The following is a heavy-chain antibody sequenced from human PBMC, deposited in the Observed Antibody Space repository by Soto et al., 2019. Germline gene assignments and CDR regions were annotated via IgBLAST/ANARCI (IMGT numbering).Heavy chain of an antibody. CDR3: VRDGAVAGNINFDF. D-gene: IGHD6-19*01. V-gene: IGHV1-3*01. CDR1: GYIFTNYA. CDR2: INAGDGNT. Sequence: QVQLVQSGAEVKRPGASVKVSCKASGYIFTNYAVHWVRQAPGQRLEWMGWINAGDGNTKYSRNFQGRVTFTRDTSASTAYMELSSLRSEDTAVYYCVRDGAVAGNINFDFWCRGTLVTVSS. J-gene: IGHJ4*02.